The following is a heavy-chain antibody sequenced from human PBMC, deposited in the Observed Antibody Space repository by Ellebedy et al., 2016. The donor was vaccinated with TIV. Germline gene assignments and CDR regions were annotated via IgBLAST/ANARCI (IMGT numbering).Heavy chain of an antibody. D-gene: IGHD3-16*01. V-gene: IGHV3-30*03. Sequence: PGGSLRLSCAASGFTFSSYGMHLVRQAPGKGLEWVAVISYDGSNKYYADSVKGRFTISRDKLKNTLYLQMNSLRVEDTGVYYCAREDYGVLGYFELWGRGTLVTVSS. CDR2: ISYDGSNK. CDR3: AREDYGVLGYFEL. CDR1: GFTFSSYG. J-gene: IGHJ2*01.